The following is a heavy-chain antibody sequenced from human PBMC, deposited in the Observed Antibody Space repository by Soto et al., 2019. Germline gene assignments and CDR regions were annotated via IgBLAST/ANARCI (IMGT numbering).Heavy chain of an antibody. J-gene: IGHJ6*02. V-gene: IGHV4-4*02. CDR2: IYHSGST. CDR3: ARDRRITIFGVVIITAKAPSYYYGMDV. Sequence: PSETLSLTCAVSGGSISSSNWWSWVRQPPGKGLEWIGEIYHSGSTNYNPPLKSRATISVDKPKNQFSLKLSSVTAADTAVYYCARDRRITIFGVVIITAKAPSYYYGMDVWGQGTTVTVSS. CDR1: GGSISSSNW. D-gene: IGHD3-3*01.